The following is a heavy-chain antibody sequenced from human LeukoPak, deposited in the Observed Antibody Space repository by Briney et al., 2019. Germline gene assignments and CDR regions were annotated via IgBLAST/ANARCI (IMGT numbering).Heavy chain of an antibody. Sequence: GGSLRLSCAASGFTFSSYWMSWVRQAPGKGLEWVANIKQDGSEKHFGDSVKGRFTISRDNAMKSLYLQMNSLRAEDTAVYYCARDLNIVVVPAHGMDVWGQGTTVTVSS. CDR2: IKQDGSEK. D-gene: IGHD2-2*01. J-gene: IGHJ6*02. CDR3: ARDLNIVVVPAHGMDV. V-gene: IGHV3-7*01. CDR1: GFTFSSYW.